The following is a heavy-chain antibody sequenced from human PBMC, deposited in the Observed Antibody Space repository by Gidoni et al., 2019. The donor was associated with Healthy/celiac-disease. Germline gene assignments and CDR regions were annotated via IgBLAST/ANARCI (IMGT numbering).Heavy chain of an antibody. CDR3: TRHPEGDRYWYFDL. Sequence: EVQLVASGGGLVQPGGSLKLSCAASGFTFSGSARHWVRQASGKGLEWVGRIRSKANSYATAYAASVKGRFTISRDDSKNTAYLQMNSLKTEDTAVYYCTRHPEGDRYWYFDLWGRGTLVTVSS. CDR2: IRSKANSYAT. D-gene: IGHD2-21*02. J-gene: IGHJ2*01. V-gene: IGHV3-73*01. CDR1: GFTFSGSA.